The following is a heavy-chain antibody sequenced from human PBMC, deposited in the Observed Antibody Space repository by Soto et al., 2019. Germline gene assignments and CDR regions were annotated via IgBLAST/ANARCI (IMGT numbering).Heavy chain of an antibody. D-gene: IGHD1-20*01. Sequence: QMQLQESGPGLVKPSQTLSLTCTVSGGSISSGGYYWSWIRQHPGKGLEWIGYIYYSGSTFYNPSLKTRVTMSVDTSKNQFSLKLSSVTAADTAMYYCVRLNWDGGYWGQGTLVTVSS. CDR1: GGSISSGGYY. J-gene: IGHJ4*02. V-gene: IGHV4-31*03. CDR3: VRLNWDGGY. CDR2: IYYSGST.